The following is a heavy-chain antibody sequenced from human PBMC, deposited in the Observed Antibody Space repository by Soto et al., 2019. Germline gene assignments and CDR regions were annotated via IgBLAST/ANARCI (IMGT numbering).Heavy chain of an antibody. J-gene: IGHJ5*02. CDR2: ISSSGYT. D-gene: IGHD4-17*01. CDR3: ASLHGARFDP. Sequence: QVQLQESGPGLVKPSETLSLTCTVSGGSISTNYWSWIRQPPGKGLEWIGYISSSGYTNYNASLKSRITISIHTSKNQCSLKLTSVTAADTAVYYCASLHGARFDPWGQGTLVTVSS. V-gene: IGHV4-4*08. CDR1: GGSISTNY.